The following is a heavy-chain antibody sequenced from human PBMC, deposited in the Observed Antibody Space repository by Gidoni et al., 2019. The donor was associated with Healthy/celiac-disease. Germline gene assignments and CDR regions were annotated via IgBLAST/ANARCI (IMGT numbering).Heavy chain of an antibody. J-gene: IGHJ4*02. CDR3: ARDGGHEMGYFDY. D-gene: IGHD2-8*01. V-gene: IGHV1-3*01. CDR1: GYTFTIYA. Sequence: QAQLVQSGAEVKTPGASVKVSCKASGYTFTIYAMHWVRQAPGQRLEWMGWINAGNGNTKYSQKFQGRVTITRDTSASTAYMELSSLRYEDTAVYYCARDGGHEMGYFDYWGQGTLVTVSS. CDR2: INAGNGNT.